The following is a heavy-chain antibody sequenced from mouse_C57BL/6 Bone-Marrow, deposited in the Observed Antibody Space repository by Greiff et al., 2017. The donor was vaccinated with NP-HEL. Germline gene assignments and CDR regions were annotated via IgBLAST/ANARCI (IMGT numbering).Heavy chain of an antibody. CDR1: GFTFTDYY. V-gene: IGHV7-3*01. D-gene: IGHD3-2*02. J-gene: IGHJ2*01. Sequence: EVQVVESGGGLVQPGGSLSLSCAASGFTFTDYYMSWVRQPPGKALEWLGFIRNKANGYTTEYSASVKGRFTISRDNSQSILYLQMNALRAEDSATYYCARPDSSGYVPFDYWGQGTTLIVSS. CDR2: IRNKANGYTT. CDR3: ARPDSSGYVPFDY.